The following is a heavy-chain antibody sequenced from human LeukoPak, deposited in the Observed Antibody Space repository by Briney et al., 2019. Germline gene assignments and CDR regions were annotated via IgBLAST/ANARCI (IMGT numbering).Heavy chain of an antibody. Sequence: SETLSLTCAVSGGSISSTNWWSWVRQPPGKGLEWIGESNHIGTTNYSPSLRSRVSISVDKSKNQVSLNLNSVTAADTAVYYCARGSRLSMVVFRYDAFDIWGQGTMVTVSS. J-gene: IGHJ3*02. CDR1: GGSISSTNW. CDR3: ARGSRLSMVVFRYDAFDI. CDR2: SNHIGTT. V-gene: IGHV4-4*02. D-gene: IGHD2-15*01.